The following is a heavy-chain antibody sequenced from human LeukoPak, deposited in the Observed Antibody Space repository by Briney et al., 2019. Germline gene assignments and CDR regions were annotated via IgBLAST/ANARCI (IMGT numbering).Heavy chain of an antibody. CDR2: INHSGST. CDR1: GGSFSGYY. V-gene: IGHV4-34*01. Sequence: PSETLSLTCAAYGGSFSGYYWSWIRQPPGKGLEWIGEINHSGSTNYNPSLKSRVTISVGASKNQFSLQLGTMTAADTAVYYCGRRKMPGCSSTSGLLNGFDPWGQGTLVTVSS. D-gene: IGHD2-2*01. CDR3: GRRKMPGCSSTSGLLNGFDP. J-gene: IGHJ5*02.